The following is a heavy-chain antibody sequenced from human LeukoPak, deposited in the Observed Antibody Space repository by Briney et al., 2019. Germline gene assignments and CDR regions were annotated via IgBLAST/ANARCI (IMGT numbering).Heavy chain of an antibody. CDR1: GFSISTNA. J-gene: IGHJ6*03. D-gene: IGHD3-10*01. V-gene: IGHV3-20*04. CDR3: AREAFHYGSGYYYMDV. CDR2: INWNGGST. Sequence: PGGSLRLSCAASGFSISTNAMTWVRQAPGKGLEWVSGINWNGGSTGYADSVKGRFTISRDNAKNSLYLQMNSLRAEDTALYYCAREAFHYGSGYYYMDVWGKGTTVTVSS.